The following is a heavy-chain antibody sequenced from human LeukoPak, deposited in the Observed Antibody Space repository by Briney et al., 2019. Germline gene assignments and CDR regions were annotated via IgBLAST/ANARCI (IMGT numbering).Heavy chain of an antibody. V-gene: IGHV4-38-2*02. CDR1: GYSISSGYY. CDR2: IYHSGST. J-gene: IGHJ6*03. CDR3: ARVGATTDYYYMDV. Sequence: SETLSLTCTVSGYSISSGYYWGWIRQPPGKGLEWIGSIYHSGSTCYNPSLKSRVTISVDTSKNQFSLKLSSVTAADTAVYYCARVGATTDYYYMDVWGKGTTVTISS. D-gene: IGHD1-26*01.